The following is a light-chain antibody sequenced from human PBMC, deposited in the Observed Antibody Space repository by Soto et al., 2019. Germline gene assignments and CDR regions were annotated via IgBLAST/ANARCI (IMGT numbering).Light chain of an antibody. J-gene: IGLJ1*01. Sequence: QSVLTQPASVSGSPGQSITISCTGTSSDIGGYHYVSWYQQLPGKAPKLMIFDVSNRPSGVSNRFSGSKSGNTASLTISGLQAEDEADYYCISFTSSTSDVFGTGTKLT. CDR1: SSDIGGYHY. CDR2: DVS. V-gene: IGLV2-14*03. CDR3: ISFTSSTSDV.